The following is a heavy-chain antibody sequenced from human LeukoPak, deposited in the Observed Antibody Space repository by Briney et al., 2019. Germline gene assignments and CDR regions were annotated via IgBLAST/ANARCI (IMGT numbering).Heavy chain of an antibody. J-gene: IGHJ5*02. CDR1: GYTFTSYA. V-gene: IGHV1-2*02. CDR3: ARSSSSVVEFNNWFDP. CDR2: ISPHSGGT. Sequence: ASVKVSCKASGYTFTSYAMNWVRQAPGQGLEWMGWISPHSGGTNYAQKFQGRVTMTLDTSISTVYMELSRLRSDDTAVYYCARSSSSVVEFNNWFDPWGQGTLVTVSS.